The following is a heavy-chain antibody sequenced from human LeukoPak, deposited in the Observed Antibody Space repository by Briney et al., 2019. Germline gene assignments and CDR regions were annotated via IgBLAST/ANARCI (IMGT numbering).Heavy chain of an antibody. V-gene: IGHV1-18*01. D-gene: IGHD2-2*01. CDR2: ISAYNGNT. Sequence: GASVKVSCKASGYTFTSYGISWVRQAPGQGLEWMGWISAYNGNTNYAQKLQGRVTMTTDTSTSTAYMELRSLRSDDTAVYYCARNPYCSSTSCYDWFDHWAQGTLVTVSS. CDR3: ARNPYCSSTSCYDWFDH. CDR1: GYTFTSYG. J-gene: IGHJ5*02.